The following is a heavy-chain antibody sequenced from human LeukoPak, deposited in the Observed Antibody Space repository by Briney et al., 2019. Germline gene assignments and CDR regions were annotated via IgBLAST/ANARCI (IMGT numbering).Heavy chain of an antibody. CDR1: GDSLTKLS. V-gene: IGHV1-24*01. CDR2: FDPEYDDP. Sequence: ASVRVSCKVSGDSLTKLSIHWVRQAPIKGLEWMGTFDPEYDDPVYAQKFQGRVTMTKDTSTDTAYMELRSLRSDDTAVYYCARDWQLWFGYTYYYYYYMDVWGKGTTVTVSS. D-gene: IGHD3-10*01. J-gene: IGHJ6*03. CDR3: ARDWQLWFGYTYYYYYYMDV.